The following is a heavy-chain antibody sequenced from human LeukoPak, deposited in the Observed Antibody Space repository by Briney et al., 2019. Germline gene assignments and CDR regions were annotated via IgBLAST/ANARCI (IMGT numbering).Heavy chain of an antibody. D-gene: IGHD5-18*01. Sequence: ASVKVSCKASGGTFSSYAISWVRQAPGQGLEWMGGIIPIFGTANYAQKFQGRVTITADESTSTAYMELSSLRSEDTAVYYCARDPGYSYGYDYYYYMDVWGKGTTVTVSS. CDR3: ARDPGYSYGYDYYYYMDV. CDR2: IIPIFGTA. CDR1: GGTFSSYA. J-gene: IGHJ6*03. V-gene: IGHV1-69*13.